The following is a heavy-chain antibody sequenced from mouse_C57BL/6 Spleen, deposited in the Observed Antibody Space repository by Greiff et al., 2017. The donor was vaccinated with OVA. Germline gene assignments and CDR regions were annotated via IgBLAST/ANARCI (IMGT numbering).Heavy chain of an antibody. V-gene: IGHV10-1*01. CDR1: GFSFNTYA. D-gene: IGHD2-2*01. CDR3: VRGGYGYDPHYYAMDY. CDR2: IRSKSNNYAT. Sequence: EVKLMESGGGLVQPKGSLKLSCAASGFSFNTYAMNWVRQAPGKGLEWVARIRSKSNNYATYYADSVKDRFTISRDDSESMLYLQMNNLKTEDTAMYYCVRGGYGYDPHYYAMDYWGQGTSVTVSS. J-gene: IGHJ4*01.